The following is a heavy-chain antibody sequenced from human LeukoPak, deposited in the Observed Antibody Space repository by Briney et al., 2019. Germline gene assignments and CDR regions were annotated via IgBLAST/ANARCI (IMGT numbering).Heavy chain of an antibody. Sequence: ASVKVSCKASGYTFTSYYVHWVRQAPGQGLEWMGIIHPSGGSTSYAQKFQGRVTMTRDTSTSTVYMELSSLRSEDTAVYYCARARTRFGEFGDVFDIWGQGTVVTVSS. CDR1: GYTFTSYY. V-gene: IGHV1-46*01. J-gene: IGHJ3*02. CDR3: ARARTRFGEFGDVFDI. D-gene: IGHD3-16*01. CDR2: IHPSGGST.